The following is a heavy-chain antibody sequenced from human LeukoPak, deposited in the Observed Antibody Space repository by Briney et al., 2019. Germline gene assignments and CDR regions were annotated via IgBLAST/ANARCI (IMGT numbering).Heavy chain of an antibody. CDR2: INPNSGGT. Sequence: ASVKVSCKASGYTFTGYYMHWVRQAPGQGLEWMGWINPNSGGTNYAQKFQGRVTMTRDTSISTAYMELSRLRSDDTAVYYCARDLRPVRGVITNWFDPWGQGTLVTVSS. J-gene: IGHJ5*02. D-gene: IGHD3-10*01. CDR1: GYTFTGYY. V-gene: IGHV1-2*02. CDR3: ARDLRPVRGVITNWFDP.